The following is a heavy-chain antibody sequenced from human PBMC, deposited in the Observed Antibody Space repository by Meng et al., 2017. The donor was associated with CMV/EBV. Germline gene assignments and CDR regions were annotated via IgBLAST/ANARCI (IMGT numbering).Heavy chain of an antibody. J-gene: IGHJ4*02. V-gene: IGHV1-46*01. CDR1: GYTFTSYY. CDR3: ARDPHSGWLDY. CDR2: INPSGGST. D-gene: IGHD6-19*01. Sequence: QVPVVHAGAEVKKPGASVKVSCKASGYTFTSYYMHWVRQAPGQGLEWMGIINPSGGSTSYAQRFQGRVTMTRDTSTSTVYMELSSLRSEDTAVYYCARDPHSGWLDYWGQGTLVTVSS.